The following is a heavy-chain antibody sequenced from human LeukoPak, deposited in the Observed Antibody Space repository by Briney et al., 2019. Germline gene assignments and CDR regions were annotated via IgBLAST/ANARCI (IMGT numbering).Heavy chain of an antibody. D-gene: IGHD1-26*01. CDR1: GFTFSSYW. Sequence: PGGSLRLSCAASGFTFSSYWMSWVRQAPGKGLEWVANMKQDGSEKYYVDSVKGRFTISRDNAKNSLYLQMNSLRAEDTAVYYCARDSRGSYRLAYYYYYYMDVWGKGTTVTVSS. J-gene: IGHJ6*03. CDR2: MKQDGSEK. V-gene: IGHV3-7*01. CDR3: ARDSRGSYRLAYYYYYYMDV.